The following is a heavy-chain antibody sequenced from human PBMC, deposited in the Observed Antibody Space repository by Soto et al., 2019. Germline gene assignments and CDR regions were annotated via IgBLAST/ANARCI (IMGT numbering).Heavy chain of an antibody. CDR3: AREGVGGFYGYYFDY. CDR1: GYTFTSYY. Sequence: ASVKVSCKASGYTFTSYYMHWVRQAPGQGLEWMGIINPSGGSTSYAQKFQGRVTMTRDTSTSTVYMELSSLRSEDTAVYYCAREGVGGFYGYYFDYWGQGTLVTVSS. CDR2: INPSGGST. D-gene: IGHD3-16*01. J-gene: IGHJ4*02. V-gene: IGHV1-46*01.